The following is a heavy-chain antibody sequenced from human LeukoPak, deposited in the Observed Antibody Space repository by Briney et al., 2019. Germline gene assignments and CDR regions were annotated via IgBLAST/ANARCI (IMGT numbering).Heavy chain of an antibody. CDR3: ASPGVSSSWYLGYFQH. J-gene: IGHJ1*01. Sequence: GGSLRLSCAASGFTFSSYWMSWVRQAPGKGLEWVANIKQDGSEKYYVDSVKGRFTISRDNAKNSLYLQMNSLRAEDTAVYYCASPGVSSSWYLGYFQHWGQGTLVTVSS. D-gene: IGHD6-13*01. V-gene: IGHV3-7*01. CDR1: GFTFSSYW. CDR2: IKQDGSEK.